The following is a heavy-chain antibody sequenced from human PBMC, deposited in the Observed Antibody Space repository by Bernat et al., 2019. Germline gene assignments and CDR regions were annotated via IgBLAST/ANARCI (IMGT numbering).Heavy chain of an antibody. D-gene: IGHD3-16*01. J-gene: IGHJ4*02. V-gene: IGHV4-39*01. CDR3: ASSDWGEMATQRLAFDY. CDR1: GCSISSSSYY. CDR2: IYYSGST. Sequence: QLQLQESGPGLVKPSETLSLTCTVSGCSISSSSYYWGWIRQPPGKGLEWIGSIYYSGSTYYNPSLKSRVIITVDTSKNQFSLKLSIVTAADTAVYCCASSDWGEMATQRLAFDYWGQGTLVTVSS.